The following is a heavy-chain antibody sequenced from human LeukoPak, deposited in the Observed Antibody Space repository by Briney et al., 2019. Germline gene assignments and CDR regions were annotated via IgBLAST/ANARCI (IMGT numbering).Heavy chain of an antibody. CDR1: GFSFSSYS. D-gene: IGHD3-22*01. CDR2: ITSGSRYL. CDR3: ARPSGYYAFDP. Sequence: GGSLRLSCEASGFSFSSYSMDWVRQAPGKGLEWVASITSGSRYLYYGDSVKGRFTVSRDNTKNSLHLQMNSLRVDDTAVYYCARPSGYYAFDPWGQGTLVTVSS. V-gene: IGHV3-21*06. J-gene: IGHJ5*02.